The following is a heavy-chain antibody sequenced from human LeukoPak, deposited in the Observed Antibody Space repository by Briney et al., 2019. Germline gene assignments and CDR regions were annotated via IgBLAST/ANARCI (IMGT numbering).Heavy chain of an antibody. CDR2: ISAYNGNT. D-gene: IGHD3-16*02. V-gene: IGHV1-18*01. CDR3: ARDVGLWESYRYTPGY. Sequence: ASVKISCKASGYTFTSYGITWVRQAPGQGLEWMGWISAYNGNTNYAQKLQGRVTMTTDTSTSTAYMELRSLRSDDTAVYYCARDVGLWESYRYTPGYWGQGTLVTVSS. CDR1: GYTFTSYG. J-gene: IGHJ4*02.